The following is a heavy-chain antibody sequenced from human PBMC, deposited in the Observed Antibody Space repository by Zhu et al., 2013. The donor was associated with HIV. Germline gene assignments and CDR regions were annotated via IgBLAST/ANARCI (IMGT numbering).Heavy chain of an antibody. CDR2: IIPIFGTA. Sequence: QVQLVQSGAEVKKPGSSVKVSCKASGGTFSSYAISWVRQAPGQGLEWMGGIIPIFGTANYAQKFQGRVTITADKSTSTAYMELSSLRSEDTAVYYCASVDCSSTSCYADYYYGMDVWGQGTTVTVSS. CDR1: GGTFSSYA. V-gene: IGHV1-69*06. CDR3: ASVDCSSTSCYADYYYGMDV. D-gene: IGHD2-2*01. J-gene: IGHJ6*02.